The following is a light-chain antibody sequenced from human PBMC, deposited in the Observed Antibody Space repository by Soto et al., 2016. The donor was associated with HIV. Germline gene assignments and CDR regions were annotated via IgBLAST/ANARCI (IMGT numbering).Light chain of an antibody. Sequence: SYVLTQPASVSVAPGETATITCGGNNIGIKSVHWYQQKPGQAPVLVVYDDSDRPSGIPERFSGSNSGNTATLTISRVEAGDEADYYCQVWDTNSDHDVVFGGRDQADRP. CDR1: NIGIKS. CDR2: DDS. V-gene: IGLV3-21*02. CDR3: QVWDTNSDHDVV. J-gene: IGLJ2*01.